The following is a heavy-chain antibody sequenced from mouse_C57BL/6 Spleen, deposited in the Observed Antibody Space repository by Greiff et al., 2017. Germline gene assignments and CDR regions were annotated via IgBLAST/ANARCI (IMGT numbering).Heavy chain of an antibody. CDR1: GYTFTSYW. J-gene: IGHJ4*01. Sequence: QVKLQQPGAELVKPGASVKLSCKASGYTFTSYWIPWVKQRPGQGLEWIGDIYPGSGSTNYNEKFKSKATLTVDTSSSTAYMQPSSLTAEDSAVYYCARLGDSYAMDYWGQGTSVTVSS. CDR3: ARLGDSYAMDY. V-gene: IGHV1-55*01. CDR2: IYPGSGST.